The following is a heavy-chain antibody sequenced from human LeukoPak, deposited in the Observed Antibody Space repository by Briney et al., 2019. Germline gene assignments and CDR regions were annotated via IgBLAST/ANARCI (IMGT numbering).Heavy chain of an antibody. Sequence: ASVEVSCKASGYTFTKYDITWVRQAPGQGPEWMGWISAYNGNTNYAQKFQGRVTMTTDTSTSTAYMELRSLRSDDTAVYYCAKDLVLNGLVGARVVGPYYFDYWGQGTLVTVSS. J-gene: IGHJ4*02. CDR3: AKDLVLNGLVGARVVGPYYFDY. V-gene: IGHV1-18*01. D-gene: IGHD1-26*01. CDR1: GYTFTKYD. CDR2: ISAYNGNT.